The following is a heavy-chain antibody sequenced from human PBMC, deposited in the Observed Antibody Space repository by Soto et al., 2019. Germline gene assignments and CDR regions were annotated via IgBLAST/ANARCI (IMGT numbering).Heavy chain of an antibody. CDR2: ISYDGNNE. J-gene: IGHJ4*02. V-gene: IGHV3-30-3*01. CDR3: ARNAPPDY. Sequence: GGSLILSCAASGFTFSSYAMYWVRQAPGKGLEWVAVISYDGNNEYYADSVKGRFTISKDNSKNTLYLQMNSLRGEDTAVYYCARNAPPDYWGQGTLVTVSS. CDR1: GFTFSSYA.